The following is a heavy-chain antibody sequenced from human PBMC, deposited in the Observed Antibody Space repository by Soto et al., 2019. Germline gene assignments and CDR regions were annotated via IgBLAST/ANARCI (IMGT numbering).Heavy chain of an antibody. CDR3: AKTVSPNWDAFDI. J-gene: IGHJ3*02. CDR2: ISGSGGST. Sequence: GGSLSLSCAASGFTFSSYAMSWVRQAPGKGLEWVSAISGSGGSTYYADSVKGRFTISRDNSKNTLYLQMNSLRAEDTAVYYCAKTVSPNWDAFDIWGQGTMVTVSS. V-gene: IGHV3-23*01. D-gene: IGHD7-27*01. CDR1: GFTFSSYA.